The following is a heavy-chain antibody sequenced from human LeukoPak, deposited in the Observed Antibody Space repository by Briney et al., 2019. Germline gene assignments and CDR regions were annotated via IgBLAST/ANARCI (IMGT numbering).Heavy chain of an antibody. D-gene: IGHD3-16*02. J-gene: IGHJ4*02. Sequence: TGGSLRLSCAASEFSVGSNYMTWVRQAPGKGLEWVSLIYSGGSTYYADSVKGRFTISRDNSKNTLYLQMNSLRAEDTAVYYCARDAYYDYVWGSYRPSYWGQGTLVTVSS. CDR1: EFSVGSNY. CDR2: IYSGGST. V-gene: IGHV3-66*01. CDR3: ARDAYYDYVWGSYRPSY.